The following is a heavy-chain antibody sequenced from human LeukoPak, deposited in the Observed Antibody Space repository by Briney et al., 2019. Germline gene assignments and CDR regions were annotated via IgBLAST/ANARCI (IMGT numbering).Heavy chain of an antibody. Sequence: GGSLRLSCAASGFTFSSYAMHWVRQAPGKGLEWVAVISYDGSNKYYADSVKGRFTISRDNSKNTLYLQMNSLRAEDTAVYYCARGLGATDTFDYWGPGNPGHRLL. J-gene: IGHJ4*02. CDR2: ISYDGSNK. D-gene: IGHD1-26*01. CDR3: ARGLGATDTFDY. V-gene: IGHV3-30-3*01. CDR1: GFTFSSYA.